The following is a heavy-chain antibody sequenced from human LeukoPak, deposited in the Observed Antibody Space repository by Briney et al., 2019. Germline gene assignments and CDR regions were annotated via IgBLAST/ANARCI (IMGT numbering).Heavy chain of an antibody. J-gene: IGHJ4*02. Sequence: GGSLRLSCAASGFTFSSYEMNWVRQAPGKGLEWVSYISSSGSTIYYADSVKGRFTISRDNAKNTLYLQMNSLRAEDTAVYYCAKDMRGAVPSSFDYWGQGTLVTVSS. CDR3: AKDMRGAVPSSFDY. V-gene: IGHV3-48*03. D-gene: IGHD3-10*01. CDR1: GFTFSSYE. CDR2: ISSSGSTI.